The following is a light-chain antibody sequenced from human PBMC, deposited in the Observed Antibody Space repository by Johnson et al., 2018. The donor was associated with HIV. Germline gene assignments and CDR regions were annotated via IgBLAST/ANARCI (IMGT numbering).Light chain of an antibody. V-gene: IGLV1-51*01. CDR1: SCDIGNNY. CDR2: DNN. CDR3: GTWDSSLSAGGV. Sequence: QSVLRIRPQCLRPQDRRSPSLSGSSCDIGNNYVSWHQQLPGTAPKLLIYDNNKRPSGIPDRFSGSKSGTSATLDITGLQTGDEADYYCGTWDSSLSAGGVFGTGTKVTVL. J-gene: IGLJ1*01.